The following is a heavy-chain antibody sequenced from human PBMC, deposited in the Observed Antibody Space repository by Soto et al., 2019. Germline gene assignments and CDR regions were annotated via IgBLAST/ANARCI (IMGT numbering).Heavy chain of an antibody. CDR3: ARDSSSPTSLGMDV. J-gene: IGHJ6*02. Sequence: QVQLVESGGGLVKPGGSLRLSCAASGFTFSDYYMSWIRQSPGQGLEWVSYISSSGSTIYYADSVKGRFTISRDNAKNSLYQQLNSLRAEDTAVYYCARDSSSPTSLGMDVWGQGTTVTVSS. CDR2: ISSSGSTI. CDR1: GFTFSDYY. V-gene: IGHV3-11*01. D-gene: IGHD6-6*01.